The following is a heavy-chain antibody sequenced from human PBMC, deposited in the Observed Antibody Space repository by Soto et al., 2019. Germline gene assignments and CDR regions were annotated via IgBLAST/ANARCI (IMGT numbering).Heavy chain of an antibody. CDR1: GFTFSNYA. CDR3: ARLAAAGNQHDAFDI. Sequence: GGSLRLSCAASGFTFSNYAMHWVRQAPGKGLEWVAVISYDGSNKHYADSVKGRFTISRDNSKNSLYLQMNSLRAEDTAVYYCARLAAAGNQHDAFDIWGQGTMVTVSS. J-gene: IGHJ3*02. D-gene: IGHD6-13*01. CDR2: ISYDGSNK. V-gene: IGHV3-30-3*01.